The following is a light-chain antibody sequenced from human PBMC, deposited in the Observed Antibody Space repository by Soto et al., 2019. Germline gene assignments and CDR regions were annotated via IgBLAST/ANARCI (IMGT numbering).Light chain of an antibody. Sequence: DIQMTQSPSTLSASVGDRVTITCRASQSISSWLAWYQQKPGKAPKLLIYKASSLESGVRSRFSGSGSGTEFTLTISSLQPDDFATYYCQQYNSYSWTFGQGTKV. CDR3: QQYNSYSWT. CDR1: QSISSW. CDR2: KAS. J-gene: IGKJ1*01. V-gene: IGKV1-5*03.